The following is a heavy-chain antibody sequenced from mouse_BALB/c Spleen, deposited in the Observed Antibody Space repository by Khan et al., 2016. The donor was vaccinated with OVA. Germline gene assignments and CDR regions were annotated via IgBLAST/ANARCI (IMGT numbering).Heavy chain of an antibody. D-gene: IGHD2-4*01. V-gene: IGHV2-2*02. CDR3: ARNYDYDEGLAY. CDR1: GFSLNHYG. J-gene: IGHJ3*01. Sequence: QVQLKQSGPGLVQPSQSLSITCTVSGFSLNHYGVHWVRQSPGKGLEWLGVIWSGGSTDYNAAFISRLSISKDNSKSQVFFKMNSLQPNDTATYYCARNYDYDEGLAYWGQGTLVTVSA. CDR2: IWSGGST.